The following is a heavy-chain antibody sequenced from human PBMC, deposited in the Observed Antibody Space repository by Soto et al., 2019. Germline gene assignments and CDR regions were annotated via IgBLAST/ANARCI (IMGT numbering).Heavy chain of an antibody. CDR3: AKSSPVMGASDH. CDR2: ISGSGNRT. V-gene: IGHV3-23*01. CDR1: GFTFGRNG. Sequence: EVHLLESGGDLVQPGGSLRLSCAASGFTFGRNGMNWVRQAPGKGLEWVSTISGSGNRTWYADSVKGRFTISRDNSKNTIHLQMKGLRGEDEADYFCAKSSPVMGASDHWSLGSLVTVSP. D-gene: IGHD3-16*01. J-gene: IGHJ4*02.